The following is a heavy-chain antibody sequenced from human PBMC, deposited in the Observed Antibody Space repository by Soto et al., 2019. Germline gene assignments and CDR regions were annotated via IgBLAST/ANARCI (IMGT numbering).Heavy chain of an antibody. Sequence: SETLSLTSTVSGGSISSYYWSWIRQPPGKGLEWIGYIYYSGSTNHNPSLKSRVTISVDTSKNQFSLKVSSVTAADTAVYYCARAPDIAMATVFDYWGQGTLVTVSS. CDR3: ARAPDIAMATVFDY. CDR1: GGSISSYY. CDR2: IYYSGST. D-gene: IGHD5-18*01. V-gene: IGHV4-59*01. J-gene: IGHJ4*02.